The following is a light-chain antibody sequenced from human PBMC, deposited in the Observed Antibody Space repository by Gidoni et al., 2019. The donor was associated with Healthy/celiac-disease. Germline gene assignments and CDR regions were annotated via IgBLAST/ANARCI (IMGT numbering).Light chain of an antibody. Sequence: QSALTPPASLSRSPGQSITISCTGTSSDVGGYNYGSWYQQHPGKALKLMIYDVSNRPSGVSNRVSGSKSGNTASMTISELQAEDEADYYCSSYTSSSSYVFGTGTKVTVL. CDR2: DVS. V-gene: IGLV2-14*01. CDR3: SSYTSSSSYV. J-gene: IGLJ1*01. CDR1: SSDVGGYNY.